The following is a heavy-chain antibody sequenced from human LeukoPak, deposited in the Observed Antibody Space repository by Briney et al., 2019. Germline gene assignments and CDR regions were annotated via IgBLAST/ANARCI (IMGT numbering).Heavy chain of an antibody. D-gene: IGHD6-19*01. V-gene: IGHV4-34*01. CDR2: INNSGST. Sequence: SETLSLTCAVYGGSFSGYYWSWIRQPPGKGLEWIGEINNSGSTNYNPSLKSRVTISVDTSKNQFSLKLSSVTAADTAVYYCARVEGENSSGWYPYYYYYYMDVWGKGTTVTVSS. CDR3: ARVEGENSSGWYPYYYYYYMDV. CDR1: GGSFSGYY. J-gene: IGHJ6*03.